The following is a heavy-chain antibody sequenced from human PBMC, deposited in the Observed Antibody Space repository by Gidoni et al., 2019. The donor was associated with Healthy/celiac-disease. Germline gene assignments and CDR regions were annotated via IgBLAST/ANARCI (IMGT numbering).Heavy chain of an antibody. CDR2: IWYDGSNK. CDR3: ARDRSYIAAAGYYYYYGMDV. V-gene: IGHV3-33*01. D-gene: IGHD6-13*01. CDR1: GFTFSSSG. J-gene: IGHJ6*02. Sequence: QVQLVESGGGVVQPGRSLRLSCAASGFTFSSSGMHWVRQAPGKGLEWVAVIWYDGSNKYYADSVKGRFTISRDNSKNTLYLQMNSLRAEDTAVYYCARDRSYIAAAGYYYYYGMDVWGQGTTVTVSS.